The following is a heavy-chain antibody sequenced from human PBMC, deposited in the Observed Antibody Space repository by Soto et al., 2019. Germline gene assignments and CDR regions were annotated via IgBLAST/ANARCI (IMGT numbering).Heavy chain of an antibody. J-gene: IGHJ4*02. CDR1: GGSISSGGYY. CDR2: IYYSGST. CDR3: ARDDSSGYPDY. D-gene: IGHD3-22*01. V-gene: IGHV4-31*03. Sequence: SETLSLTCTVSGGSISSGGYYWSWIRQHPGKGLEWIGYIYYSGSTYYNPSLKSRVTISVDTSKNQFSLKLSSVTAADTAVYYCARDDSSGYPDYWGQGTLVTVSS.